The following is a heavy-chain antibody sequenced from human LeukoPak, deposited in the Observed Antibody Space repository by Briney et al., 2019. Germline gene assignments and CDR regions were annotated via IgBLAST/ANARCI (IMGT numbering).Heavy chain of an antibody. CDR3: ARVNLTGEGGGAFDI. J-gene: IGHJ3*02. D-gene: IGHD7-27*01. V-gene: IGHV3-7*01. Sequence: PGGSLRLSCAASGFTFSSYWMSWVRQAPGKGLEWVANIKQDGSEKYYVDSVKGRFTISRDNAKNSLYLQMSSLRAEDTAVYYCARVNLTGEGGGAFDIWGQGTMVTVSS. CDR1: GFTFSSYW. CDR2: IKQDGSEK.